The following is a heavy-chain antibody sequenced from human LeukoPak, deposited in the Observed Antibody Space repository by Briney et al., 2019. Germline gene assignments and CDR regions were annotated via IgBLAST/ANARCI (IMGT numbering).Heavy chain of an antibody. CDR2: IYYSGST. D-gene: IGHD4-11*01. CDR1: GVSISGYY. CDR3: ARDYFSNRFDY. J-gene: IGHJ4*02. V-gene: IGHV4-59*06. Sequence: SETLSLTCSVSGVSISGYYWSWIRQTPGKGMEWIGNIYYSGSTYYNPSLKSRVTISVDTSKKQFSLRLSSVTAADTAVYYCARDYFSNRFDYWGQGTLVTVSS.